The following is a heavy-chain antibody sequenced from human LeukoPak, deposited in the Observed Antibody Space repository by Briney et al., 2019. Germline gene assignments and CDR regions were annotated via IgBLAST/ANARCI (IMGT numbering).Heavy chain of an antibody. V-gene: IGHV4-34*01. CDR3: ARGRTFYYYDSSGAIDY. Sequence: PSETLSLTCAVYGGSFSGYYWSWIRQPPGKGLEWIGEINHSGSTNYNPSLKSRVTISVDTSKNQFSLKLSSVTAADTAVYYCARGRTFYYYDSSGAIDYWGQGTLVTVSS. CDR1: GGSFSGYY. D-gene: IGHD3-22*01. CDR2: INHSGST. J-gene: IGHJ4*02.